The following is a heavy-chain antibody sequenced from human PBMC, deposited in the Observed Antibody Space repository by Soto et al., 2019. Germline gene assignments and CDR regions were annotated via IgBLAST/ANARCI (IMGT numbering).Heavy chain of an antibody. CDR3: ARVSADVGNSIDF. J-gene: IGHJ4*02. D-gene: IGHD2-21*01. V-gene: IGHV4-31*03. CDR2: IYWSGTT. Sequence: QVRLQESGPGLVKPSQTLSLTCSVSGASITSGGYYWTWLRQHPQRGLEWIGYIYWSGTTYYNPSLKSRITISADTSKNQFSLKMTGVTAADTGLYSCARVSADVGNSIDFWGQGTIVTVSS. CDR1: GASITSGGYY.